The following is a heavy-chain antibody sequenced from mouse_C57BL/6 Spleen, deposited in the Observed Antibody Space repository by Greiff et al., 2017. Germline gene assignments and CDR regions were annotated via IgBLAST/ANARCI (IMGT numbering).Heavy chain of an antibody. CDR1: GFSLTSYG. CDR3: ARHDGAMDY. V-gene: IGHV2-6-1*01. J-gene: IGHJ4*01. CDR2: IWSDGST. Sequence: VKLEESGPGLVAPSQSLSITCTASGFSLTSYGVHWVRQPPGKGLEWLVVIWSDGSTTYNSAPRSRLSISKDNSKSHVILKMNSLQTDDTAMYYCARHDGAMDYRGQGTSVTVSS. D-gene: IGHD2-3*01.